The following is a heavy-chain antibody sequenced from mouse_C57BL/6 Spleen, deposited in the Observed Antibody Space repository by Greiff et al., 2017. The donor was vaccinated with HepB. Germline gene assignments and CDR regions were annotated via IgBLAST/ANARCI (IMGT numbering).Heavy chain of an antibody. V-gene: IGHV1-55*01. CDR1: GYTFTSYW. Sequence: QVQLQQPGAELVKPGASVKMSCKASGYTFTSYWITWVKQRPGQGLEWIGDIYPGSGSTNYNEKFKSKATLTVDTSSSTAYMQLSSLTSEDSAVYYCARERIYYGPFDYWGQGTTLTVSS. J-gene: IGHJ2*01. CDR2: IYPGSGST. D-gene: IGHD2-1*01. CDR3: ARERIYYGPFDY.